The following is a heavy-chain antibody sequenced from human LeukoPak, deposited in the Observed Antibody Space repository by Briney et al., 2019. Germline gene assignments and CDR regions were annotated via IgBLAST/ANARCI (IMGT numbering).Heavy chain of an antibody. D-gene: IGHD2/OR15-2a*01. J-gene: IGHJ4*02. CDR3: ANPLLGSHFDY. V-gene: IGHV3-23*01. CDR2: ISGSGGST. Sequence: GGSLRLSCAASGFTFSSYAMSWVRQAPGKGLEWVSGISGSGGSTYYGDTVKGRFTISRDNSKNTLYLQMKSLRAEDTAVYYCANPLLGSHFDYWGQGTLVTVSS. CDR1: GFTFSSYA.